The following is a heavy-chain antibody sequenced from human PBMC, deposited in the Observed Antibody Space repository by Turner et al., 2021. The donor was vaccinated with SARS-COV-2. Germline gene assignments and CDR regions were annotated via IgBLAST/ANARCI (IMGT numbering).Heavy chain of an antibody. CDR1: GFTFSCYW. D-gene: IGHD2-15*01. Sequence: EVQLVESGGGLVQPGGSLRLSCAASGFTFSCYWMNWVRQAPGKGLEWVANIEQDESEKYYVDSVKGRFTISRDNAKNSLYLQMNSLRAEDTAVYYCAREESGSFGAYGMDVWGQGTTVTVSS. J-gene: IGHJ6*02. V-gene: IGHV3-7*03. CDR3: AREESGSFGAYGMDV. CDR2: IEQDESEK.